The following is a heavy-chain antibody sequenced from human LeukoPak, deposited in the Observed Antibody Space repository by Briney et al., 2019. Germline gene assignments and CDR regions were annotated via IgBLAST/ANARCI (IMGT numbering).Heavy chain of an antibody. D-gene: IGHD3-3*01. CDR1: GFTLSSHR. CDR2: ISSRSSFK. Sequence: GGSLRLSCAASGFTLSSHRMDWVRQAPGKGLEWVSSISSRSSFKDYADSVKGRFTISRDNAKNLLCLQMNSLRAEDTAVYFCAKDGGFWSDYSYFDYWGQGTQVTVSS. V-gene: IGHV3-21*06. CDR3: AKDGGFWSDYSYFDY. J-gene: IGHJ4*02.